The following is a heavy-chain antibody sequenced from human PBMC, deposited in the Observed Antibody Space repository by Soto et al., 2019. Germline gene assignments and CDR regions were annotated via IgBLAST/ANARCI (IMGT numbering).Heavy chain of an antibody. CDR3: ARSSGYEFWSGYYVDYYYMDV. CDR1: EFTFSSYS. J-gene: IGHJ6*03. Sequence: NPGGSLRLSCAASEFTFSSYSMNWVRQAPGKGLEWVSSISSSSSYIYYADSVKGRFTISRDNAKNSLYLQMNSLRVEDTAVYYCARSSGYEFWSGYYVDYYYMDVWGKGTTVTVSS. V-gene: IGHV3-21*01. D-gene: IGHD3-3*01. CDR2: ISSSSSYI.